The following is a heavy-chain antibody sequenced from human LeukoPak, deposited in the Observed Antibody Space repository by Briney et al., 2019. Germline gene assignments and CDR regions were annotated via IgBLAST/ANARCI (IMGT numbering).Heavy chain of an antibody. CDR3: AIKFVVPAALDY. V-gene: IGHV1-2*02. J-gene: IGHJ4*02. CDR2: INPNSGAT. D-gene: IGHD2-2*01. CDR1: GYTFTGYF. Sequence: ASVKVSGKASGYTFTGYFLNWVRQAPGQGLEWMGWINPNSGATNYAPKFQGRVTMARDTSITTAYMELSSLRSDDTAVYYCAIKFVVPAALDYWGPGTVVTVSS.